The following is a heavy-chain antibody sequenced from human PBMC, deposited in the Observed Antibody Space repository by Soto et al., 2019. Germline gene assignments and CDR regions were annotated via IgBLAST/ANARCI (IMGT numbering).Heavy chain of an antibody. J-gene: IGHJ5*02. V-gene: IGHV4-59*08. D-gene: IGHD1-1*01. CDR1: GGSISSYY. CDR3: ARQGLERRFGILNNWFDP. Sequence: SETLSLTCTVSGGSISSYYWSWIRQPPGRGLEWIGYIYYSGSTNYNPSLKSRVTISVDTSKNQFSLKLSSVTAADTAVYYCARQGLERRFGILNNWFDPWGQGTLVTVSS. CDR2: IYYSGST.